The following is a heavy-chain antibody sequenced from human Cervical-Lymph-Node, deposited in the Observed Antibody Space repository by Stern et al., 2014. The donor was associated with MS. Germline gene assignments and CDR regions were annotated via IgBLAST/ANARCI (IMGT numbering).Heavy chain of an antibody. Sequence: QVQLQESGPGLVKPSETLSLTCTVSGGSTSNTNYYWGWIRQPPGKGLEWIASISHSGSSYSIPSLKSRLTISIDPSNNHFSLKLISVTAADTAVYYCASLNGSGSYPDYWGQGTLVIVSS. J-gene: IGHJ4*02. D-gene: IGHD3-10*01. V-gene: IGHV4-39*01. CDR1: GGSTSNTNYY. CDR2: ISHSGSS. CDR3: ASLNGSGSYPDY.